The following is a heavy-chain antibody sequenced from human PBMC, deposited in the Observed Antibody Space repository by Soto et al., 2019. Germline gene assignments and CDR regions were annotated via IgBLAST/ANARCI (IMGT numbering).Heavy chain of an antibody. D-gene: IGHD1-26*01. CDR1: GFTFSSYA. CDR2: IRDRGAAL. CDR3: AKDRYSGSYATTFDS. Sequence: GGSLRLSCAASGFTFSSYAMTWVRQAPGKGLEWVSGIRDRGAALFYADSVKGRFTISRDNSNKTLYLQMSSLTADDTAIYYCAKDRYSGSYATTFDSWGQGTLVTVSS. V-gene: IGHV3-23*01. J-gene: IGHJ4*02.